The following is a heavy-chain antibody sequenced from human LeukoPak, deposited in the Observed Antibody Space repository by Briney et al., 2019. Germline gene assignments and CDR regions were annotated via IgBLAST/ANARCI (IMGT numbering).Heavy chain of an antibody. CDR1: GGSISSYY. CDR3: ARQDSGSYPTRSAFDI. Sequence: SETLSLTCTVSGGSISSYYWSWIRQPPGKGLEWIGYIYYSGSTNYNPSLKSRVTISVDASKNQFSLELSSVTAADTAVYYCARQDSGSYPTRSAFDIWGQGTMVTVSS. CDR2: IYYSGST. J-gene: IGHJ3*02. D-gene: IGHD1-26*01. V-gene: IGHV4-59*08.